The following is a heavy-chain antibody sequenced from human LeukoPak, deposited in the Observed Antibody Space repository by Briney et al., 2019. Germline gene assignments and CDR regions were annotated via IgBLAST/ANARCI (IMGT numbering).Heavy chain of an antibody. Sequence: ASVTVSCKASGYTFTGYYMHWVRQAPGQGLGWMGWINPNSGGTNYAQKFQGRVTMTRDTSISTAYMELSRLRSDDTAVYYCARVTYYYYYMDVWGKGTTVTVSS. CDR1: GYTFTGYY. J-gene: IGHJ6*03. CDR3: ARVTYYYYYMDV. CDR2: INPNSGGT. V-gene: IGHV1-2*02.